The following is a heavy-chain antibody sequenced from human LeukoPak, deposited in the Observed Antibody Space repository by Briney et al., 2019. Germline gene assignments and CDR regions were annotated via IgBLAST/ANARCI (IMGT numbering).Heavy chain of an antibody. D-gene: IGHD3-22*01. CDR1: GGSFSGYY. V-gene: IGHV4-34*01. CDR3: ARGILRDYYDSSGFYHRGGVGY. CDR2: IHHSGST. Sequence: SETLSLTCAVYGGSFSGYYWSWIRQPPGKGLEWIGEIHHSGSTNYNPSLKSRVTISVDTSKNQFSLKLSSVTAADTAAYFCARGILRDYYDSSGFYHRGGVGYWGQGTLVTVSS. J-gene: IGHJ4*02.